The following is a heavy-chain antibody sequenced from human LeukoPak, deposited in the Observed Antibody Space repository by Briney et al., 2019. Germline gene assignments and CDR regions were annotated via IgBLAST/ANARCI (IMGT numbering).Heavy chain of an antibody. J-gene: IGHJ4*02. Sequence: GRSLRLSCAASGFTFSSYGMHWVRQAPGKGLEWVAVISYDGSNKYYADSVKGRFTISRDNSKNTLYLQMNSLRAEDTAVYYCARDLGYDSLSYFDYWGQGTLVTVSS. CDR2: ISYDGSNK. CDR1: GFTFSSYG. CDR3: ARDLGYDSLSYFDY. D-gene: IGHD3-22*01. V-gene: IGHV3-30*03.